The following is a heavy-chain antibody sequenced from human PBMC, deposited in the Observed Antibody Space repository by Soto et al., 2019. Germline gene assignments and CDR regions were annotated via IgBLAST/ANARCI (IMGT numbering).Heavy chain of an antibody. Sequence: ASVKVSCKASGYTFTSYAMHWVRQAPGQRLEWMGWINAGNGNTKYSQKFQGRVTITADESTSTAYMELSSLRSEDTAVYYCAKENGGGSLANWFDPWGQGTLVTVSS. CDR1: GYTFTSYA. CDR3: AKENGGGSLANWFDP. D-gene: IGHD1-26*01. V-gene: IGHV1-3*01. CDR2: INAGNGNT. J-gene: IGHJ5*02.